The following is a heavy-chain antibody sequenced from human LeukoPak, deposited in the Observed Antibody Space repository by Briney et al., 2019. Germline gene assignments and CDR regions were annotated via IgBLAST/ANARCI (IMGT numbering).Heavy chain of an antibody. Sequence: PGGSLRLSCAASGFTFSSYAMSWVRQAPGKGLEWVSIIHSGVRTYYADSVKGRFAISRDNSKNTLYLQMNSLRVEDTAVYYCARGSAYDYGFPDYWGQGTLVTVSS. CDR2: IHSGVRT. J-gene: IGHJ4*02. CDR3: ARGSAYDYGFPDY. D-gene: IGHD4-17*01. CDR1: GFTFSSYA. V-gene: IGHV3-53*01.